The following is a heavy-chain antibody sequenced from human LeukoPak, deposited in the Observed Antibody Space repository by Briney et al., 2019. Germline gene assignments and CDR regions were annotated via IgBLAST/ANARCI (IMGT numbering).Heavy chain of an antibody. Sequence: SETLSLTCTVSGGSISSYYWSWIRQPPGKGLERIRYIYYSGSTNYNPSLKSRVTISVDTSKNQFSLKLSSVTAADTAVYYCARLILLPLYDSSGYYYFDYWGQGTLVTVSS. CDR3: ARLILLPLYDSSGYYYFDY. V-gene: IGHV4-59*01. D-gene: IGHD3-22*01. CDR1: GGSISSYY. CDR2: IYYSGST. J-gene: IGHJ4*02.